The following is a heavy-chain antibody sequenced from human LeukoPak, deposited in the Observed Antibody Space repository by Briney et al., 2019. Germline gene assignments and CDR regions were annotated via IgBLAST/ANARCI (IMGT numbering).Heavy chain of an antibody. CDR1: GYSFTSYW. Sequence: GESLNLSCKGSGYSFTSYWIGWVRQMPGTGLEWMGLIYHGASDTRQRPSFQGQATISADKSISTAYLQWSSLKASDTHMSYCGRRGRDGIITRCKKYEYGGQGTLVTASS. V-gene: IGHV5-51*01. CDR2: IYHGASDT. D-gene: IGHD2-2*01. J-gene: IGHJ4*02. CDR3: GRRGRDGIITRCKKYEY.